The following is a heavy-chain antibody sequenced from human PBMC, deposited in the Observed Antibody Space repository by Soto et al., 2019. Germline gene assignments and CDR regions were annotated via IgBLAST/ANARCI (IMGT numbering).Heavy chain of an antibody. CDR2: IWYDGSNK. D-gene: IGHD3-10*01. Sequence: GGSLRLSCAAFGFTFSSYGMHWVRQAPGKGLEWVAVIWYDGSNKYYADSVKGRFTISRDNSKNTLYLQMNSLRAEDTAVYYCARGVIIQYYYYYYMDVWGKGTTVTVSS. J-gene: IGHJ6*03. CDR3: ARGVIIQYYYYYYMDV. CDR1: GFTFSSYG. V-gene: IGHV3-33*01.